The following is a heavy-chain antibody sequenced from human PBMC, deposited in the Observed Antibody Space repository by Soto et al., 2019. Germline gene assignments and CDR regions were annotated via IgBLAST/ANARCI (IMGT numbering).Heavy chain of an antibody. D-gene: IGHD5-18*01. J-gene: IGHJ6*02. V-gene: IGHV4-34*01. CDR1: GGSFSGYY. CDR2: INHSGST. Sequence: SETLSLTCAVYGGSFSGYYWSWIRQPPGKGLEWIGEINHSGSTNYNPSLKSRVTISVDTSKNQFSLKLSSVTAADTAVYYCARGVGRGYSYGLNVYYYYYGMDVWGQGTTVTVSS. CDR3: ARGVGRGYSYGLNVYYYYYGMDV.